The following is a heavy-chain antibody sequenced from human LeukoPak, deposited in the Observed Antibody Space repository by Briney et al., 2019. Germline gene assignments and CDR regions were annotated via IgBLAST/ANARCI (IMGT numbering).Heavy chain of an antibody. J-gene: IGHJ4*02. CDR1: GGSISSGSYY. CDR2: IYTSGST. V-gene: IGHV4-61*02. CDR3: ARARPDYGDYVFDY. Sequence: SETLSLTCTVSGGSISSGSYYWSWIRQPAGKRLEWIGRIYTSGSTNYNPSLRSRVTISVDTSKNHFSLKLSSVTAAATAVYYCARARPDYGDYVFDYWGQGTLVTVSS. D-gene: IGHD4-17*01.